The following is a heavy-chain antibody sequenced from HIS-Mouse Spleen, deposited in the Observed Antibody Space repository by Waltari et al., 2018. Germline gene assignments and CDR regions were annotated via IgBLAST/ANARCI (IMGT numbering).Heavy chain of an antibody. V-gene: IGHV4-39*07. Sequence: QLQLQESVPGLVKPSETLSLTCTVSGGSISSSSYYWGWIRQPPGKGLEWIGSIYYSGSTYYNPSLKSRVTISVDTSKNQFSLKLSSVTAADTAVYYCTRDVRANYDYWGQGTLVTVSS. CDR3: TRDVRANYDY. CDR1: GGSISSSSYY. CDR2: IYYSGST. J-gene: IGHJ4*02. D-gene: IGHD5-12*01.